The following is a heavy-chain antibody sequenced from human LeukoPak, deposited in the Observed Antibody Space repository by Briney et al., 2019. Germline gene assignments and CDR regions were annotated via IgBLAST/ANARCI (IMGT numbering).Heavy chain of an antibody. CDR1: GGSISSSSYY. Sequence: SETLSLTCTVSGGSISSSSYYWGWIRQPPGKGLEWIGSIYYSGSTYYNPSLKSRVTISVDTSKNQFSLKLSSVTAADTAVYYCARRRSIVVPAASYWYFDLWGRGTLVTVSS. V-gene: IGHV4-39*01. J-gene: IGHJ2*01. CDR2: IYYSGST. CDR3: ARRRSIVVPAASYWYFDL. D-gene: IGHD2-2*01.